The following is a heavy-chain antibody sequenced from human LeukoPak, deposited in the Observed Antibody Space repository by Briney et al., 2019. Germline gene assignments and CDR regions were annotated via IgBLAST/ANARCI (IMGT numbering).Heavy chain of an antibody. J-gene: IGHJ4*02. D-gene: IGHD3-10*01. CDR1: GFTFSSSA. CDR3: ARSNYYRSRTYYHFDY. Sequence: GGSLRLSCAASGFTFSSSAMNWVRQAPEKGLEWVSSIPYSGGTTYSADSVKGRFTISRDNSKNTLFLQMNSLRAEDTAVYYSARSNYYRSRTYYHFDYWGQGTLVTVSS. V-gene: IGHV3-23*01. CDR2: IPYSGGTT.